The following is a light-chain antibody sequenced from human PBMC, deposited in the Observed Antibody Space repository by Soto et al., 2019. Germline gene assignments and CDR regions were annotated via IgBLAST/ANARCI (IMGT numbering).Light chain of an antibody. CDR2: GAS. Sequence: EIVVTQSPATLSVAPGVRVTFSCRASQGVSRKLAWYQHKPGQAPRLLISGASTGATGIPARFSGSGSGTDFILTISSLEPEDFAIYYCQQRSKWITFGQGTLLEIK. CDR1: QGVSRK. J-gene: IGKJ5*01. V-gene: IGKV3-11*01. CDR3: QQRSKWIT.